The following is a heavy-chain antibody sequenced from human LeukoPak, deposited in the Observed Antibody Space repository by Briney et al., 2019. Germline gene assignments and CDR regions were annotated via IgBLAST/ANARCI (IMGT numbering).Heavy chain of an antibody. CDR3: ARDKTYYYDRGFDP. J-gene: IGHJ5*02. CDR2: IYHSGST. CDR1: GGSISSGGYS. V-gene: IGHV4-30-2*01. Sequence: PSETLSLTCAVSGGSISSGGYSWSWIRQPPGKGLEWIGYIYHSGSTYYNPSLKSRDTISVDRSKNQFSLKLSSVTAADTAVYYCARDKTYYYDRGFDPWGQGTLVTVSS. D-gene: IGHD3-22*01.